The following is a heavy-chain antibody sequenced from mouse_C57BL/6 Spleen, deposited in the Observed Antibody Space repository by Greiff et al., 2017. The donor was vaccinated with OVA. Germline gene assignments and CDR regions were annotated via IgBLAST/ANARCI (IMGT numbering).Heavy chain of an antibody. CDR1: GYTFTDYY. J-gene: IGHJ2*01. CDR3: ARTYYSSSCYFDY. Sequence: EVQLQQSGPGLVKPGASVKMSCKASGYTFTDYYMNWVKQSHGKSLEWIGVINPYNGGTSYNQKFKGKVTFTVDNSSSTTYMEHNSLTSEDSAVYYCARTYYSSSCYFDYWGQGTTLTVSS. CDR2: INPYNGGT. D-gene: IGHD2-5*01. V-gene: IGHV1-19*01.